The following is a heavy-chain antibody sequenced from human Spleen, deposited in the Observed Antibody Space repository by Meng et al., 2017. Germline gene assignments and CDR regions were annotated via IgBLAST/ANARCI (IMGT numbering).Heavy chain of an antibody. D-gene: IGHD5-12*01. CDR1: GFTFDNYG. CDR3: ARRGYSGNALGDYFDY. CDR2: LSCNSGTI. V-gene: IGHV3-9*01. Sequence: SLKISCAASGFTFDNYGMHWVRQAPGKGLECVSGLSCNSGTIGYADSVKGRFTISRDNAKNSLYLQMNSLRAEDTAVYYCARRGYSGNALGDYFDYWGQGTLVTVSS. J-gene: IGHJ4*02.